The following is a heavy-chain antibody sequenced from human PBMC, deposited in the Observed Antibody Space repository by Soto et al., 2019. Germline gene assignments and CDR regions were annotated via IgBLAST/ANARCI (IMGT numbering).Heavy chain of an antibody. CDR3: ARVSGSYLKGAFDI. Sequence: QVQLVESGGGVVQPGRSLRLSCAASGFSFSSYGMHWVRQAPGKGLEWVAVIWYAGSNKYYADSVKGRFTISRDNSKNTLYLQMNSLRAEDTAVYYCARVSGSYLKGAFDIWGQGTMVTVSS. J-gene: IGHJ3*02. CDR2: IWYAGSNK. CDR1: GFSFSSYG. D-gene: IGHD1-26*01. V-gene: IGHV3-33*01.